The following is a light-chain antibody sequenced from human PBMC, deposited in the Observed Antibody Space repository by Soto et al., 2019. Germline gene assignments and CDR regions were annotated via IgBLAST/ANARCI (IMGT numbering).Light chain of an antibody. CDR1: QRVYSN. V-gene: IGKV3-15*01. J-gene: IGKJ1*01. CDR2: GAS. CDR3: QQYHNWPPWT. Sequence: EILMTQSPDTLSVSPGESATLSCRASQRVYSNLAWYQQRPGQAPRLLIYGASIRAPGIPARFSGGGSGTEFTLTITNLEPEDVAVYYCQQYHNWPPWTFGPGTKVDIK.